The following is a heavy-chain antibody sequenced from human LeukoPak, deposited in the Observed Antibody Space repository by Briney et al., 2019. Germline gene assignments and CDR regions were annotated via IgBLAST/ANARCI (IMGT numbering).Heavy chain of an antibody. CDR2: IKHSGST. CDR1: GDSITGYY. D-gene: IGHD6-13*01. CDR3: ASDLAAAGTGY. J-gene: IGHJ4*02. Sequence: SETLSLTCSVSGDSITGYYWNWLRQPPGKGLEWIGEIKHSGSTNYNSSLQSRVTISVDTSKNQFSLKLSSVTAADTAVYYGASDLAAAGTGYWGQGTLVTVSS. V-gene: IGHV4-34*01.